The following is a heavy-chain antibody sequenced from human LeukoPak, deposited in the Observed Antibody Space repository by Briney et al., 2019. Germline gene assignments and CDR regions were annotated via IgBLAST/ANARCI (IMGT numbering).Heavy chain of an antibody. CDR1: GFTFDDHA. Sequence: PGGSLRLSCAASGFTFDDHAMHWVRQAPGKGLEWVSGISWNSGSIGYADSVKGRFTISRDNAKNSLYLQMNSLRAEDMALYYCAKDTTPGIAVAGTGIDYWGQGTLVTVSS. D-gene: IGHD6-19*01. V-gene: IGHV3-9*03. CDR3: AKDTTPGIAVAGTGIDY. J-gene: IGHJ4*02. CDR2: ISWNSGSI.